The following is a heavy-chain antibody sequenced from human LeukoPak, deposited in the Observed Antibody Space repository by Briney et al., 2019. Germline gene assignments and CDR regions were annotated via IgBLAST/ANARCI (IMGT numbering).Heavy chain of an antibody. Sequence: PGGSLRLSCAASGFTFSSYAMHRVRQAPGKGLEWVAVISYDGSNKYYADSVKGRFTISRDNSKNTLYLQMNSLRAEDTAVYYCAREGGYYEIRNWFDPWGQGTLVTVSS. CDR3: AREGGYYEIRNWFDP. J-gene: IGHJ5*02. CDR2: ISYDGSNK. CDR1: GFTFSSYA. V-gene: IGHV3-30-3*01. D-gene: IGHD3-22*01.